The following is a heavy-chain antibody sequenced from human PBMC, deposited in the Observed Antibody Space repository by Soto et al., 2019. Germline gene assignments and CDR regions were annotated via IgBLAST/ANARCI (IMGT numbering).Heavy chain of an antibody. D-gene: IGHD3-22*01. CDR3: AKDEYYYSRSGYYIFDY. CDR1: GFTFSAYG. CDR2: ISHDGTNK. J-gene: IGHJ4*02. V-gene: IGHV3-30*18. Sequence: PGGSLRLSCAVSGFTFSAYGMHWVRQAPGKGLEWVAAISHDGTNKNYGDSVKGRFTISRDNSKNTLYLQMNGLRPEDTALYYCAKDEYYYSRSGYYIFDYWGQGTLVTVSS.